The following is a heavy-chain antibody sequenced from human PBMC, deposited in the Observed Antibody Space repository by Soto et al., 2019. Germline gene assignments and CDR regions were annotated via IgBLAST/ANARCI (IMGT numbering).Heavy chain of an antibody. V-gene: IGHV1-69*12. Sequence: QVQLVQSGAEVKKPGSSVKVSCKASGGTFSSYAISWVRQAPGQGLEWMGGIIPIFGTANYAQKFQGRVTIPADESTGTAYMDLSSLRSEDTAVYYCASPPTTGNSYSYGMDVWGQGTTVTVSS. CDR1: GGTFSSYA. J-gene: IGHJ6*02. CDR3: ASPPTTGNSYSYGMDV. D-gene: IGHD4-17*01. CDR2: IIPIFGTA.